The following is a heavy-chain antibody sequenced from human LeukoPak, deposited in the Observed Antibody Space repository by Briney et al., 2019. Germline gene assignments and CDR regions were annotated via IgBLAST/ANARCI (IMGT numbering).Heavy chain of an antibody. CDR1: GGSISSSNYY. D-gene: IGHD6-13*01. CDR3: ARHRAAAGHDY. V-gene: IGHV4-39*01. Sequence: SETLSLTCTDSGGSISSSNYYWGWIRQPPGKGLEWIGSICYSGSTYYNPSLKSRVTISVDTSKNQFSLKLSSVTAADTAVYYRARHRAAAGHDYWGQGTLVTVSS. J-gene: IGHJ4*02. CDR2: ICYSGST.